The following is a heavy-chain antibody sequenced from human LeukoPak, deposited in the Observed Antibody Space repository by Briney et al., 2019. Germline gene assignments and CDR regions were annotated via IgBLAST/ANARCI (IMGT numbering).Heavy chain of an antibody. CDR3: ARSGDFDAFDI. J-gene: IGHJ3*02. CDR1: GGSISSYY. D-gene: IGHD4-17*01. CDR2: IYYSGST. Sequence: SETPSLTCTVSGGSISSYYWSWIRQPPGKGLEWIGYIYYSGSTNYNPSLKSRVTISVDTSKNQFSLKLSSVTAADTAVYYCARSGDFDAFDIWGQGTMVTVSS. V-gene: IGHV4-59*01.